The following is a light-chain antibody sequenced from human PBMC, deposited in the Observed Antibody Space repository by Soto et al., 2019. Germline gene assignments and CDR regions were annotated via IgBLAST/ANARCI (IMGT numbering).Light chain of an antibody. CDR3: CSYAGSSIFV. V-gene: IGLV2-23*02. CDR1: SSDVGSYNL. J-gene: IGLJ2*01. Sequence: QSALTQPASVSGSPGQSITISCTGTSSDVGSYNLVSWYQQLPGKAPILIIYDVSERPSGISNRFSGSKSGNTASLTISGLQGEDEADYYCCSYAGSSIFVFGGGTQLTVL. CDR2: DVS.